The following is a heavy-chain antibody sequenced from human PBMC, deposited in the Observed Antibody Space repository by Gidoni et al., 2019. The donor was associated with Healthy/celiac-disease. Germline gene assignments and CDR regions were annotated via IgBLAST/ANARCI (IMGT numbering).Heavy chain of an antibody. D-gene: IGHD5-18*01. V-gene: IGHV3-9*01. CDR3: AKDTAMGH. J-gene: IGHJ4*02. CDR2: ISWNSGNI. Sequence: EVQLVESGGGLVQPGRSLRLSCAASGFTFDDYAMHWVRQAPGKGLEWVSGISWNSGNIGYADSVKGRFTISRDNAKNSLYLQMNSLRAEDTALYYCAKDTAMGHWGQGTLVTVSS. CDR1: GFTFDDYA.